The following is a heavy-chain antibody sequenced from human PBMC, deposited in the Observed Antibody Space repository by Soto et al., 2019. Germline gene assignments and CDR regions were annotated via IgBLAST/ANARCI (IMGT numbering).Heavy chain of an antibody. J-gene: IGHJ4*02. CDR2: IYYSGST. V-gene: IGHV4-30-4*01. Sequence: QVQLQESGPGLVKPSQTLSLTCTVSGGSISSGDYYWSWIRQPPGKGLEWIGYIYYSGSTYYNPSLNSRVSVSVDTSKDQFALKLRSVTAADTAGYYCAGDATVTTGLGVDYWGQGTLVTVSS. CDR3: AGDATVTTGLGVDY. CDR1: GGSISSGDYY. D-gene: IGHD4-17*01.